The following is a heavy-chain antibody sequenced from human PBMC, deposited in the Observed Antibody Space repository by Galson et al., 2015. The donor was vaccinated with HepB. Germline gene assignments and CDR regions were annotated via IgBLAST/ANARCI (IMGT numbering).Heavy chain of an antibody. V-gene: IGHV3-74*01. Sequence: SLRLSCAASAFTFSSYWMNWVRQGPGKGPVWVSRINRDGSSTSYADSVKGRFTMSRDNAKSTLYLQMNSLRVEDTAVYYCARAKGHGDAFDIWGQGTMVTVSS. CDR3: ARAKGHGDAFDI. CDR1: AFTFSSYW. J-gene: IGHJ3*02. CDR2: INRDGSST.